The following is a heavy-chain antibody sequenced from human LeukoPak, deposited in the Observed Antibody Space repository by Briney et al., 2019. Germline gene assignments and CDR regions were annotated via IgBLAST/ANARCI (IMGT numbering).Heavy chain of an antibody. CDR3: ARDPIVLVGEFMDD. CDR1: GGTFNSSA. Sequence: GASVKVSCKASGGTFNSSAFNWVRQAPGQGLEWMGRIIPTLGRVNTAQNFQGRLTISAGKSTSTAYMELSSLRSEDTAVYYCARDPIVLVGEFMDDWGQGTPVTVSS. D-gene: IGHD3-10*01. V-gene: IGHV1-69*04. J-gene: IGHJ6*02. CDR2: IIPTLGRV.